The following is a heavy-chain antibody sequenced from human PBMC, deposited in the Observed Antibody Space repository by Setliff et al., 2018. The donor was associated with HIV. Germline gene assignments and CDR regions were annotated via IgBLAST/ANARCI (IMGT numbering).Heavy chain of an antibody. V-gene: IGHV1-18*01. CDR1: GYTFTSYG. Sequence: ASVKVSCKASGYTFTSYGISWVRQAPGQGLEWMGWISAYNGNTNYAHRFQGRVTITADESTSTAYMELSSLRTEDTAVYYCARGIDPRHYNYFYYMDVWGTGTTVTVSS. CDR2: ISAYNGNT. CDR3: ARGIDPRHYNYFYYMDV. D-gene: IGHD2-21*01. J-gene: IGHJ6*03.